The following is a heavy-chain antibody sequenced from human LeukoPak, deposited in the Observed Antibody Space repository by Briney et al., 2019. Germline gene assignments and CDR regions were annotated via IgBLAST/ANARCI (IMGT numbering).Heavy chain of an antibody. V-gene: IGHV4-4*07. J-gene: IGHJ3*02. Sequence: SETLSLTCTVSGGSISSYYWSWLRQPAGKGLEWIGRIYTSGSTNYNPSLKSRVTISVDRSKNQFSLKLSSVTAADTAVYYCARSTIFGVGGNAFDIWGQGTMVTVSS. D-gene: IGHD3-3*01. CDR1: GGSISSYY. CDR2: IYTSGST. CDR3: ARSTIFGVGGNAFDI.